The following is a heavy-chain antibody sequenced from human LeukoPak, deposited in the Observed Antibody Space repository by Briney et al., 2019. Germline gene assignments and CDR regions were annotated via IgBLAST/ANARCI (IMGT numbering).Heavy chain of an antibody. CDR1: GFTFSNAW. Sequence: PGGPLRLSCAASGFTFSNAWMNWVRQAPGKGLEWVSSIGSSSSYIYYADSVKGRFTISRDNAKNSLYLQMNSLRAEDTAVYYCAREAVGSSSSYYFDYWGQGTLVTVSS. CDR2: IGSSSSYI. D-gene: IGHD3-3*01. J-gene: IGHJ4*02. V-gene: IGHV3-21*01. CDR3: AREAVGSSSSYYFDY.